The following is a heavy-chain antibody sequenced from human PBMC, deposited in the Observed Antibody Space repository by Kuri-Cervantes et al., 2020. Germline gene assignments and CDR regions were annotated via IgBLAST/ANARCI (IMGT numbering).Heavy chain of an antibody. CDR1: GYSISSGYY. CDR2: INHSGST. V-gene: IGHV4-34*01. Sequence: GSLRLSCAVSGYSISSGYYWSWIRQPPGKGLEWIGEINHSGSTNYNPSLKSRVTISVDTSKNQFSLKLSSVTAADTAVYYCARKPGYSSSWYYVQRNWGQGTLVTVSS. D-gene: IGHD6-13*01. CDR3: ARKPGYSSSWYYVQRN. J-gene: IGHJ4*02.